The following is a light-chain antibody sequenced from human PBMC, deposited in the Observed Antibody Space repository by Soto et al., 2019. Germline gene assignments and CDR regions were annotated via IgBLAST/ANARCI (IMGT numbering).Light chain of an antibody. J-gene: IGKJ2*01. CDR2: KAS. CDR3: QQYHSYSPYT. CDR1: QTISSS. Sequence: DIQMTQFPPTLSASIGDRVTITCRASQTISSSLAWYQQKPGKAPKLLIYKASTLETGVPSRFSGSGSGTEFIPPTSSLQPDDFSAYYCQQYHSYSPYTFGQGTRLELK. V-gene: IGKV1-5*03.